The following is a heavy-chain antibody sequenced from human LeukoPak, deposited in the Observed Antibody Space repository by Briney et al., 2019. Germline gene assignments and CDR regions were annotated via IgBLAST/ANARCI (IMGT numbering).Heavy chain of an antibody. CDR3: ASNCSGYYLV. CDR2: IYYSGST. V-gene: IGHV4-39*07. Sequence: SETLSLTCTVSGGSISSSSYYWGWIRQPPGKGLEWIATIYYSGSTYYNPSLKSRVTISVDTSKNQFSLKLSSVTAADTAVYYCASNCSGYYLVWGQGTLVTVSS. CDR1: GGSISSSSYY. D-gene: IGHD3-22*01. J-gene: IGHJ4*02.